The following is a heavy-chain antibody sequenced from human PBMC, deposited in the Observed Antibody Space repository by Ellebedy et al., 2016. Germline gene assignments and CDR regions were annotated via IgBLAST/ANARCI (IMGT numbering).Heavy chain of an antibody. CDR1: GFTFKYYW. D-gene: IGHD1-26*01. Sequence: GGSLRLSXAASGFTFKYYWMAWVRQAPGKGLEWISYIGSRSIGIYYADSVKGRFTISRDNAKNSLYLQMNSLRAEDTAVYYCAREEGAFWSFDYWGQGTLVTVSS. V-gene: IGHV3-48*04. CDR3: AREEGAFWSFDY. J-gene: IGHJ4*02. CDR2: IGSRSIGI.